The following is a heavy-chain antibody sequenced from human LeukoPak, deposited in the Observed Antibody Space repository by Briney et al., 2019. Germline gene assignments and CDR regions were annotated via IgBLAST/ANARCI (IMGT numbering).Heavy chain of an antibody. J-gene: IGHJ4*02. D-gene: IGHD3-22*01. Sequence: GRSLRLSCAASGFTFSSFGMHWVRQAPGKGLEGVAVIWYDGSNRYYADSVKGRFTISRDNSKSTLYLQMSSLSAEDTAVYYCAREFPPVVKYRFDYWGQGTLVTVSS. CDR2: IWYDGSNR. CDR3: AREFPPVVKYRFDY. CDR1: GFTFSSFG. V-gene: IGHV3-33*01.